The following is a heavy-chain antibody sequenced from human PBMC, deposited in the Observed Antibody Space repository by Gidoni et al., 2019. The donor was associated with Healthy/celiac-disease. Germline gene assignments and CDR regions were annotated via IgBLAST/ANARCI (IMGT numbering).Heavy chain of an antibody. Sequence: QVQLVESGGGVVQPGRSLRLSCAASGFHLSSYGMQLVRQATGQGLGWDGVTSYDGSNKYYAVSLEGRFTIARDNSKNTLYLQMNSLRAEDTAVYYCAKDGADSSGYYYSITYYYYYYGMDVWGQGTTVTVSS. CDR1: GFHLSSYG. CDR2: TSYDGSNK. CDR3: AKDGADSSGYYYSITYYYYYYGMDV. J-gene: IGHJ6*02. D-gene: IGHD3-22*01. V-gene: IGHV3-30*18.